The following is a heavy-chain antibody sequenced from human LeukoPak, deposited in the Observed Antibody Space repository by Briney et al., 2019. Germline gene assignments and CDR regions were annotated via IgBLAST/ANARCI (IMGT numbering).Heavy chain of an antibody. CDR3: SKDQTYVSSGPYDAFNI. V-gene: IGHV4-61*02. J-gene: IGHJ3*02. CDR1: GGSISSGSYY. CDR2: IYTSGST. D-gene: IGHD3-22*01. Sequence: SETLSLTCTVSGGSISSGSYYWSWIRQPAGNGLEWIGRIYTSGSTNYNPSLKSRVTISVDTSKNQFSLKLSSLTVAYSAVYYCSKDQTYVSSGPYDAFNIWGQGTMVTVSS.